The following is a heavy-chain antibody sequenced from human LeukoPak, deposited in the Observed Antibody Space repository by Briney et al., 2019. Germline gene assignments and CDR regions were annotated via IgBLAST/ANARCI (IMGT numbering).Heavy chain of an antibody. V-gene: IGHV3-20*04. CDR2: INWNGGST. D-gene: IGHD4-17*01. CDR3: ARAQTYGDSRLLLDF. CDR1: GFTFDDYG. J-gene: IGHJ4*02. Sequence: GGSLRLSCEASGFTFDDYGMSWVRQAPGKGLEWVSGINWNGGSTGYADSVEGRFTISRDNAKNSQYLQMNSLRVEDTALYYCARAQTYGDSRLLLDFWGQGTLVTVSS.